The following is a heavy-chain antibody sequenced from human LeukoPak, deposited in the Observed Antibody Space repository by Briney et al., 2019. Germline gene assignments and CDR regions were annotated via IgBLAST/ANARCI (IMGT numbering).Heavy chain of an antibody. J-gene: IGHJ4*02. V-gene: IGHV1-18*01. CDR2: ISAQHGQT. Sequence: ASVKVSCKTSGYSENFYGITWVRQVAGQGLEWMGWISAQHGQTEYAPNSQDRVTMTTDTYTNTAYMELRSLRSEDTAVYYCAKDGRDYFVSGSHYRGVPALDYWGQGTLVTVSS. D-gene: IGHD3-10*01. CDR3: AKDGRDYFVSGSHYRGVPALDY. CDR1: GYSENFYG.